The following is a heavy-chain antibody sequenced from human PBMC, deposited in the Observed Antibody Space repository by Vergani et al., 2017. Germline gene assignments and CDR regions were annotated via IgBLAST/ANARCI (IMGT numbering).Heavy chain of an antibody. CDR2: IYYSGST. Sequence: QLQLHKSGPGLVKPSETLSLTCTLSGGSISSSSHFWGWLRQTPGKGLEWIGSIYYSGSTYYNPSLKSRVSISVDTSKNQFSLKLSSVTAADSAVYYCARHDSGHYDSSYYGLGVWGQGTTVTVSS. V-gene: IGHV4-39*01. D-gene: IGHD3-16*01. CDR1: GGSISSSSHF. CDR3: ARHDSGHYDSSYYGLGV. J-gene: IGHJ6*02.